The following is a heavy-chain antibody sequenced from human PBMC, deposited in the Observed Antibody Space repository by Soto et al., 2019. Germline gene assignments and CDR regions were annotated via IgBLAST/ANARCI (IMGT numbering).Heavy chain of an antibody. CDR3: ARMKIVGVLTYYMDA. CDR2: IYYSGST. J-gene: IGHJ6*03. D-gene: IGHD3-3*01. CDR1: VDSISISSHY. V-gene: IGHV4-39*01. Sequence: PSETLSLTCTVSVDSISISSHYWGWIRQPPGKGLEWITNIYYSGSTYYNPSLKSRVTISLDTAKNQVSLKLGSVTAADTAVYYCARMKIVGVLTYYMDAWGQGTTVTVSS.